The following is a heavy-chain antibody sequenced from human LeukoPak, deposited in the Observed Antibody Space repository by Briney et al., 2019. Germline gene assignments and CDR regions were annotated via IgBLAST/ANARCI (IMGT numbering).Heavy chain of an antibody. J-gene: IGHJ4*02. CDR1: GFTFNNYA. Sequence: GGSLRLSCAASGFTFNNYAMSWVRQAPGKGLEWVSTISGSGGRTYYADSVKGLFTISRDNSKNTLYLQMNSLRAEDTAIYYCAKDFEGYSSSRYYFDYWGQGTLVTVSS. V-gene: IGHV3-23*01. CDR3: AKDFEGYSSSRYYFDY. CDR2: ISGSGGRT. D-gene: IGHD6-13*01.